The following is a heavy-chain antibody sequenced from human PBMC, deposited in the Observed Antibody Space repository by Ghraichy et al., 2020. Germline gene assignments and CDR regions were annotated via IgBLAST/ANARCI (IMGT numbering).Heavy chain of an antibody. CDR3: AREGNDYSNNPAYY. D-gene: IGHD3-16*01. V-gene: IGHV3-7*01. J-gene: IGHJ4*02. Sequence: GGSLRLSCVASGFIFTTYWMTWVRQAPGKGLEWVANINQGGSEKYYVDSVKGRFTISRDNAKNSLYLQMNNLRAEDTALYYCAREGNDYSNNPAYYWGQGSLVIVSS. CDR2: INQGGSEK. CDR1: GFIFTTYW.